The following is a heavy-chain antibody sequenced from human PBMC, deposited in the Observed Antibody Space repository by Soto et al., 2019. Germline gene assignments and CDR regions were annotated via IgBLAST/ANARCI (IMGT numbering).Heavy chain of an antibody. J-gene: IGHJ4*02. D-gene: IGHD1-7*01. CDR3: VRRVSGNYDY. V-gene: IGHV3-64*01. Sequence: EVQLAESGGGMVQPGGSLRLSCVASGFTFSSYDMHWVRQAPGKGLEYVSSISSNGGTTYYGNSVKSRFTISRDNSKNTLYLQMGSLRAEDMAVYYCVRRVSGNYDYWGQGTLVTVSS. CDR2: ISSNGGTT. CDR1: GFTFSSYD.